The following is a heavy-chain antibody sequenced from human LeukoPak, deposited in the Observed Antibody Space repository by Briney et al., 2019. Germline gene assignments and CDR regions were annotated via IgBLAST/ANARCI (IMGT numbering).Heavy chain of an antibody. D-gene: IGHD3-10*01. CDR2: VNDSGGA. CDR1: IDSFTNYY. V-gene: IGHV4-34*01. J-gene: IGHJ3*01. CDR3: ARDFVRGFGDLPGV. Sequence: SETLSLTCAVYIDSFTNYYWNWIRQTPGKGLEWIGEVNDSGGANINPSLRSRVILSVDTSKNQFSLKLSSVTAADTAVYYCARDFVRGFGDLPGVWGQGTMVTVSS.